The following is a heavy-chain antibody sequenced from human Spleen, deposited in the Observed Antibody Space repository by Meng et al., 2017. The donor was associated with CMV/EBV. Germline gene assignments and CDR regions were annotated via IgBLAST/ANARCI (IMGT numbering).Heavy chain of an antibody. Sequence: ASVKVSCKASGYTFTGYYLHWVRQAPGQGLEWMGWLNPNSGGTNYAQKFQGRVTMTWDTSISTAYMELSRLRSDDTAVYYCARSEIVVVPAATRYYYGMDVWGQGTTVTVSS. J-gene: IGHJ6*02. CDR2: LNPNSGGT. CDR3: ARSEIVVVPAATRYYYGMDV. V-gene: IGHV1-2*02. D-gene: IGHD2-2*01. CDR1: GYTFTGYY.